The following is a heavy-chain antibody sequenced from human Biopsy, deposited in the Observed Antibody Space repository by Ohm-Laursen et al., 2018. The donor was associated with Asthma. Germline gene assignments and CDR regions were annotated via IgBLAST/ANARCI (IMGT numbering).Heavy chain of an antibody. CDR1: GGYLTGHY. CDR2: IDQSGYT. V-gene: IGHV4-34*01. Sequence: GTLSLTCTVYGGYLTGHYWNWIRQPPGKGLKWIGEIDQSGYTNYNPSLKSRVTISADTSKNQFHLNLSSVTAADTAVYFCARAAITGIRGWFDPWGQGTQVTVSS. D-gene: IGHD1-20*01. J-gene: IGHJ5*02. CDR3: ARAAITGIRGWFDP.